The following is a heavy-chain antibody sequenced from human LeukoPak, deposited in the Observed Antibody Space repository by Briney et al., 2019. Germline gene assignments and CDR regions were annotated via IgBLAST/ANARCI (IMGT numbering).Heavy chain of an antibody. D-gene: IGHD3-10*01. V-gene: IGHV3-7*05. Sequence: GGSLRLSCAASGFTFSSNWMSWVRQAPGKGLEGVASIKQDGSERHYAGSVTGRFTISRDNSKNTLYLQMNSLRAEDTAVYYCVPLYYGSGSYSVDYWGQGTLVTVSS. J-gene: IGHJ4*02. CDR1: GFTFSSNW. CDR2: IKQDGSER. CDR3: VPLYYGSGSYSVDY.